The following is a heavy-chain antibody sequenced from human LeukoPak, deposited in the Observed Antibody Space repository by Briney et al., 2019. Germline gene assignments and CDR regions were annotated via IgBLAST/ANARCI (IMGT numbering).Heavy chain of an antibody. CDR3: ARDKSSTNWLDS. V-gene: IGHV1-46*01. CDR2: INPSGGST. D-gene: IGHD3-10*01. Sequence: ASVKVSCKASGYSFTNFYIHWVRQAPGQGREWMGIINPSGGSTNYAQKFQGRVTMTSDTSASTVYMDLSSLRSEDTAIYYCARDKSSTNWLDSWGQGTLVTVSS. CDR1: GYSFTNFY. J-gene: IGHJ5*01.